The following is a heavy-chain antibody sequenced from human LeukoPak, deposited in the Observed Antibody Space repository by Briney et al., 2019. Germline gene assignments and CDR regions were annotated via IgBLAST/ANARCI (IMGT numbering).Heavy chain of an antibody. CDR3: ARGLPNYYYYGMDV. Sequence: ASVKVSCKASGYTFTSYDITWVRQATGQGLEWMGWMNPNSGNTGYAQKFQGRVTMTRNTSISTAYMELSSLRSEDTAVYYCARGLPNYYYYGMDVWGQGTTVTVSS. V-gene: IGHV1-8*01. CDR1: GYTFTSYD. CDR2: MNPNSGNT. J-gene: IGHJ6*02.